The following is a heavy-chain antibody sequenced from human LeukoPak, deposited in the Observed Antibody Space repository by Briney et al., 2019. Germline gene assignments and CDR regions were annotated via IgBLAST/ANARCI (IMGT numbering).Heavy chain of an antibody. Sequence: SETLSLTCTVSGGSISSYYWSWIRQPPGKGLEWIGYIYYSGSTNYNPSLKSRVTISVDTSKNQFSLKLSSVTAADTAVYYCARLGYYYYYDMDVWGQGTTVTVSS. CDR1: GGSISSYY. CDR2: IYYSGST. V-gene: IGHV4-59*01. CDR3: ARLGYYYYYDMDV. J-gene: IGHJ6*02.